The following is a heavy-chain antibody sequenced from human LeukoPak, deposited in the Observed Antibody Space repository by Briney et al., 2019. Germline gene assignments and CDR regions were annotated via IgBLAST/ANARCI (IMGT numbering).Heavy chain of an antibody. CDR1: RFTFSSYS. J-gene: IGHJ6*02. V-gene: IGHV3-21*01. CDR3: ARDSDYDFWSGLGGRTLYYYYYGMDV. D-gene: IGHD3-3*01. Sequence: PGGSLRLSCAASRFTFSSYSMNWVRQAPGKGLEWVSSISSSSSYIYYADSVKGRFTISRDNAKNSLYLQMNSLRAEDTAVYYCARDSDYDFWSGLGGRTLYYYYYGMDVWGQGTTVTVSS. CDR2: ISSSSSYI.